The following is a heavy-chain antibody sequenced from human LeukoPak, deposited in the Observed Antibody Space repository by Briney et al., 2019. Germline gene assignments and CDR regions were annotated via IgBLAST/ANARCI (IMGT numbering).Heavy chain of an antibody. CDR3: ARGKMEEDPAPNGMAF. CDR1: GYTFTSYG. Sequence: GASVKVSCKASGYTFTSYGISWVRQAPGQGLEWMGWISAYNGNTNYAQKLQGRVTMTTDTSTSTAYMELRSLRSDDTAVYYCARGKMEEDPAPNGMAFGGKGPRVTVS. J-gene: IGHJ6*04. CDR2: ISAYNGNT. V-gene: IGHV1-18*01. D-gene: IGHD1-1*01.